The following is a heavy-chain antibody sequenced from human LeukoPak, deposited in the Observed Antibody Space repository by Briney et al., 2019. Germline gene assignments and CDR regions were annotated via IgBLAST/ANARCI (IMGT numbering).Heavy chain of an antibody. CDR3: ARDSSGYYFLYGPSYYYYMDV. V-gene: IGHV4-61*02. CDR1: GGSISSGSYY. D-gene: IGHD3-22*01. CDR2: IYTSGST. J-gene: IGHJ6*03. Sequence: NSSQTLSLTCTASGGSISSGSYYWSWIRQPAGKGLEWIGRIYTSGSTNYNPSLKSRVTISVDTSKNQFSLKLSSVTAADTAVYYCARDSSGYYFLYGPSYYYYMDVWGKGTTVTVSS.